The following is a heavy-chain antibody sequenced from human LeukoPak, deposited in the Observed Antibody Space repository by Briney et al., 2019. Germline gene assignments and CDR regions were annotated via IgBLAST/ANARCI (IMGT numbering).Heavy chain of an antibody. CDR3: AKSRRRNYDYVWGSYRPSPLFDY. CDR2: IRYDGSNK. V-gene: IGHV3-30*02. D-gene: IGHD3-16*02. J-gene: IGHJ4*02. Sequence: GGSLRLSCAASGFTFSSYGMHWVRQAQGKGLEWVAFIRYDGSNKYYADSVKGRFTISRDNSKNTLYLQMNSLRAEDTAVYYCAKSRRRNYDYVWGSYRPSPLFDYWGQGTLVTVSS. CDR1: GFTFSSYG.